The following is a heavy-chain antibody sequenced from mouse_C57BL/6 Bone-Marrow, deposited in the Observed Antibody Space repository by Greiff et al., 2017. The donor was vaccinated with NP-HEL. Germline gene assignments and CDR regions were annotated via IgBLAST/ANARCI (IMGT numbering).Heavy chain of an antibody. CDR1: GFSINSDCY. V-gene: IGHV3-3*01. CDR2: TFYSGIT. CDR3: ARAPDYGYDGGAMDD. J-gene: IGHJ4*01. Sequence: EVQLVESGPSLVRPSQSLSLTCTVTGFSINSDCYWFWIRQSPGNNVVYIGYTFYSGITNYNPSLESRTYITRDTSKNQFSLKLSSVTTEDTATYYCARAPDYGYDGGAMDDWGQGTSVTVSS. D-gene: IGHD2-2*01.